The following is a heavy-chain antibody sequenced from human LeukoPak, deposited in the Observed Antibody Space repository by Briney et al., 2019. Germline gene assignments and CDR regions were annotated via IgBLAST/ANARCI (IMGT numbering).Heavy chain of an antibody. CDR2: MNPNSGNT. D-gene: IGHD3-9*01. CDR3: ARDTTIIYDILTGLAGGYYYYGMDV. CDR1: GYTFTSYD. J-gene: IGHJ6*02. V-gene: IGHV1-8*01. Sequence: GASVKVSCKASGYTFTSYDINWVRQATGQGLEWMGWMNPNSGNTGYAQKFQGRVTMTRNTSISTAYMELSSLRSEDTAVYYCARDTTIIYDILTGLAGGYYYYGMDVWGQGTTVTVSS.